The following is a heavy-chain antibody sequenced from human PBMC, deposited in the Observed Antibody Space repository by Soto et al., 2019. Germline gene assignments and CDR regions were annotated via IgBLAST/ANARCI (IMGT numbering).Heavy chain of an antibody. CDR1: GGSFSGYS. CDR2: INYTGTT. J-gene: IGHJ4*01. D-gene: IGHD6-19*01. Sequence: QVQLQQWGAGLLKPSETLSLTCAVNGGSFSGYSWTWIRQAPGKGLDWIGEINYTGTTNYSPSLKSRVTLSVDTSKNQFSLELRSVSAADTAVYYCAREGGSGWYYYAYWGHGTLVTVSS. CDR3: AREGGSGWYYYAY. V-gene: IGHV4-34*02.